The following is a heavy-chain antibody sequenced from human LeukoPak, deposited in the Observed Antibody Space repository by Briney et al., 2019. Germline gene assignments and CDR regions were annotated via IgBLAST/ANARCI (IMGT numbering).Heavy chain of an antibody. CDR2: INPSGGST. CDR1: GYTFTSYY. V-gene: IGHV1-46*01. J-gene: IGHJ5*02. CDR3: ARDNSVGDSAWWFDP. Sequence: ASVKVSCKASGYTFTSYYMHWVRQAPGQGLEWMGIINPSGGSTSYAQKFQGRVTMTRDMSTSTVYMELSSLRSEGTAVYYCARDNSVGDSAWWFDPWGQGTLVTVSS. D-gene: IGHD5-12*01.